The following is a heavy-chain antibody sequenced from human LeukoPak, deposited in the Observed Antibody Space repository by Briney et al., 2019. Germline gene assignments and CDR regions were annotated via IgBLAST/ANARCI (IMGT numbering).Heavy chain of an antibody. CDR2: IYHSGST. D-gene: IGHD2-2*02. J-gene: IGHJ3*02. V-gene: IGHV4-38-2*01. CDR1: GYSISSGYY. CDR3: ARHRGSQADIVVVPAAIDAFDI. Sequence: KASETLSLTCAVSGYSISSGYYWGWIRQPPGKGVEWIGSIYHSGSTYYNPSLKSRVTISVDTSKNQFSLKLSSVTAADTAVYYCARHRGSQADIVVVPAAIDAFDIWGQGTMVTVSS.